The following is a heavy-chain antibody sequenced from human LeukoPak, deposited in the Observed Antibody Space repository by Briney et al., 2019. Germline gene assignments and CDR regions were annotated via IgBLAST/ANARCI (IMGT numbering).Heavy chain of an antibody. J-gene: IGHJ3*02. CDR1: GFTFSSYS. V-gene: IGHV3-48*01. CDR3: AKASGGRVSDAFDI. Sequence: GGSLRLSCAASGFTFSSYSMNWVRQAPGKGLEWVSYISSSSSTIYYADSVKGRFTISRDNAKNSLYLQMNSLRAEDTAVYYCAKASGGRVSDAFDIWGQGTMVTVSS. D-gene: IGHD3-10*01. CDR2: ISSSSSTI.